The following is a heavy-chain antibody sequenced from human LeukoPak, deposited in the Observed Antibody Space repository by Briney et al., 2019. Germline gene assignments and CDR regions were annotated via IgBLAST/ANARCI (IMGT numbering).Heavy chain of an antibody. CDR2: IYCSGST. V-gene: IGHV4-59*12. D-gene: IGHD6-13*01. CDR3: ARVYSSSHNWFDT. J-gene: IGHJ5*02. CDR1: GGSISTYY. Sequence: SETLSLTCSVSGGSISTYYWSWIRQPPGKGLEWVGYIYCSGSTNYNPSLKSRVTMSVDTSKNHFSLNLSSLTAADTAVYYCARVYSSSHNWFDTWGQGTQVTVSS.